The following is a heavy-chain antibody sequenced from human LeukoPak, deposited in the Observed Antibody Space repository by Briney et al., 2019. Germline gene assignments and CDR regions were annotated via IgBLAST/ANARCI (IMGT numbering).Heavy chain of an antibody. V-gene: IGHV1-2*02. Sequence: TSVKVSCEASGYTFTGYYMHWVRQAPGQGLEWMGWINPSSGGTNYAQKFQGRVTMTRDTSIGTAYMELSRLRSDDTAVYYCARAGQVSAFDIWGQGTMVTVSS. J-gene: IGHJ3*02. CDR3: ARAGQVSAFDI. CDR1: GYTFTGYY. CDR2: INPSSGGT.